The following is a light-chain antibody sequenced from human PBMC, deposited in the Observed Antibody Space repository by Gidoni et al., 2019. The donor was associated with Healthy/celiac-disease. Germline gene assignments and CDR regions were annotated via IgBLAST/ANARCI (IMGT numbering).Light chain of an antibody. V-gene: IGKV1-33*01. CDR1: QDIPNY. CDR2: DAS. J-gene: IGKJ4*01. Sequence: DIQMTQFPSSLSASVGDRVTITCQASQDIPNYLNWYQQKPGKAPKRLIYDASNLETGVPSRFSGSGSGTDFTFTISSLQPEDFATYYCQQYDNLPLTFGGGTKVEIK. CDR3: QQYDNLPLT.